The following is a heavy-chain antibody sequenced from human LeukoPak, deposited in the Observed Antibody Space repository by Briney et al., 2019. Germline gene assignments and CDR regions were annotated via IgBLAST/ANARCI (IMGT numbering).Heavy chain of an antibody. CDR3: ARDRPHDYGDYPEYFQH. J-gene: IGHJ1*01. CDR1: GFTFSSYS. CDR2: ISSSSSYI. D-gene: IGHD4-17*01. V-gene: IGHV3-21*01. Sequence: PGGSLRLSCAASGFTFSSYSMNWVRQAPGKGLEWVSSISSSSSYIYYADSVKGRFTISRDNAKNSLYLQMNSLRAEDTAVYYCARDRPHDYGDYPEYFQHWGQGTLAIVSS.